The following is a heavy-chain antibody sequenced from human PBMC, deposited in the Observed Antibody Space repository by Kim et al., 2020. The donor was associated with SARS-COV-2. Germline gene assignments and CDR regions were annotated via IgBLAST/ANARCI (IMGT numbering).Heavy chain of an antibody. V-gene: IGHV4-39*01. D-gene: IGHD3-3*01. Sequence: SETLSLTCTVSGGSISSSSYYWGWIRQPPGKGLEWIGSIYYSGSTYYNPSLKSRVTISVDTSKNQFSLKLSSVTAADTAVYYCARQDDFWPGQWYFDYWGQGTLVTVSS. CDR3: ARQDDFWPGQWYFDY. J-gene: IGHJ4*02. CDR1: GGSISSSSYY. CDR2: IYYSGST.